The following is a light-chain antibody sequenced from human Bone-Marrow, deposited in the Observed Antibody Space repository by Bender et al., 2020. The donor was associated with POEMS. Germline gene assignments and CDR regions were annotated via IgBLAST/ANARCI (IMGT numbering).Light chain of an antibody. CDR3: SSFTSSNTLA. V-gene: IGLV2-14*01. CDR2: EVS. J-gene: IGLJ1*01. CDR1: TSDVGGYRY. Sequence: QSALTQPASVSGSPGQSITISCTETTSDVGGYRYVCWYQQHPGKAPKLMIYEVSKRPSGVPDRFSGSKSGNTASLTISGLQPEDAADYYCSSFTSSNTLAFGPGTKVTVL.